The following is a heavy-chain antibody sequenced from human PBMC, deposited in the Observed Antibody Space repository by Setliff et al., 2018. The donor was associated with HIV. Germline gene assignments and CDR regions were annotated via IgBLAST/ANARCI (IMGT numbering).Heavy chain of an antibody. D-gene: IGHD3-10*01. V-gene: IGHV4-4*02. CDR1: GGPLNSRNW. CDR2: IYHSGST. J-gene: IGHJ4*02. Sequence: SETLSLTCAVSGGPLNSRNWWSWVRQPPGKGLEWIGEIYHSGSTNYNPSLKSRVTISIDTSKNQFSLKLSSVTAADTAVYYCARRAGSDYFTRFDYWGQGTLVTVSS. CDR3: ARRAGSDYFTRFDY.